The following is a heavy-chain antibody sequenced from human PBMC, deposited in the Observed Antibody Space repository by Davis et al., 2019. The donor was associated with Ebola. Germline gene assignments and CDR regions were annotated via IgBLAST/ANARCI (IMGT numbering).Heavy chain of an antibody. CDR3: ARWSILGQ. J-gene: IGHJ4*02. CDR1: GITFSRYS. CDR2: ISSGSFTI. D-gene: IGHD3-3*01. V-gene: IGHV3-48*02. Sequence: GGSLKISCAASGITFSRYSMNWVRQAPGKGLEWVAFISSGSFTIHYADSVKGRFTISRDNAKNSLFLQMNSLRDEDTAVYYCARWSILGQWGQGTLVTVSS.